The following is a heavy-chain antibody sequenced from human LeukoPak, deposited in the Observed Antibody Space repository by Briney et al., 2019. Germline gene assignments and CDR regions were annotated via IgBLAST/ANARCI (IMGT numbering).Heavy chain of an antibody. Sequence: PGRTLRLSCAASGFTFSRFEMTWVRPARVKGREWGSYIGYSGGGILYADPVKGRVTISRDNATNSLYLQMNSLRAEDTAVYYCARDLSNNWKLDFWGQGTLVTVSS. J-gene: IGHJ4*02. CDR1: GFTFSRFE. CDR3: ARDLSNNWKLDF. D-gene: IGHD1-1*01. V-gene: IGHV3-48*03. CDR2: IGYSGGGI.